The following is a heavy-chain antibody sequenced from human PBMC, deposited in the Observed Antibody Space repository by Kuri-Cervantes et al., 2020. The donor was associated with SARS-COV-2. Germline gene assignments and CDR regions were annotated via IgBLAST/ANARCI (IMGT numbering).Heavy chain of an antibody. V-gene: IGHV3-64*04. CDR2: FTNYGGTT. Sequence: GESLKISCSASGFTFSSSAMHWVRQAPGKGLEYVSGFTNYGGTTFYADSVKGRFTISRDNAKNSLYLQMNSLRAEDTAVYYCAGILAYCGGDCYGWGQGTLVTVSS. J-gene: IGHJ4*02. D-gene: IGHD2-21*01. CDR3: AGILAYCGGDCYG. CDR1: GFTFSSSA.